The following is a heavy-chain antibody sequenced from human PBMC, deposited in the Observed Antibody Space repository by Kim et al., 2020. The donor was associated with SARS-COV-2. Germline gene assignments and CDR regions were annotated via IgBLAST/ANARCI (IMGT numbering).Heavy chain of an antibody. CDR2: INHSGST. V-gene: IGHV4-34*01. J-gene: IGHJ4*02. CDR3: ARKPHMSTWGDYFDY. Sequence: SETLSLTCAVYGGSFSGYYWSWIRQPPGKGLEWIGEINHSGSTNYIPSLKSRVTISVDTSMNQFSLKLYSVTAADTAVYYCARKPHMSTWGDYFDYWGQG. D-gene: IGHD3-16*01. CDR1: GGSFSGYY.